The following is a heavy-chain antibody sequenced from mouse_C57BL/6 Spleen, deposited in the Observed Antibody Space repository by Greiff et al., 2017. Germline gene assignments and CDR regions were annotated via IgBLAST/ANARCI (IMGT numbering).Heavy chain of an antibody. CDR3: ATANWDWYFDV. CDR1: GFTFSSYT. J-gene: IGHJ1*03. CDR2: ISGGGGNT. D-gene: IGHD4-1*01. V-gene: IGHV5-9*01. Sequence: EVMLVESGGGLVKPGGSLKLSCAASGFTFSSYTMSWVRQTPEKRLEWVATISGGGGNTYYPDSVKGRFTISRDNAKNTLYLQMSSLRSEDTALYYCATANWDWYFDVWGTGTTVTVSS.